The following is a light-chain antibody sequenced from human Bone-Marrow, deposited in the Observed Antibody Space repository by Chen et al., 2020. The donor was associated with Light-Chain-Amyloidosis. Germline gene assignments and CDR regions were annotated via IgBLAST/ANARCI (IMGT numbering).Light chain of an antibody. J-gene: IGLJ1*01. V-gene: IGLV2-14*01. Sequence: QSALTHPPSASGSPGQSSTISCTGTSSDVVGTNIVSCYQQHPYEAPKLMIYEVTNRPSWVHDRFSGSKSDNPAFLTISGLQSADEAAYFCSSYTITIRLVFGSGNRVTVL. CDR2: EVT. CDR3: SSYTITIRLV. CDR1: SSDVVGTNI.